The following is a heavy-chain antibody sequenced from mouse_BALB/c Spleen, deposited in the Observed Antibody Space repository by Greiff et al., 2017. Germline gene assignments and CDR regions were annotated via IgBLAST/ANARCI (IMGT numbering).Heavy chain of an antibody. CDR1: GFTFTDYY. CDR3: ARAPWDGYFDY. V-gene: IGHV7-3*02. J-gene: IGHJ2*01. Sequence: EVMLVESGGGLVQPGGSLRLSCATSGFTFTDYYMSWVRQPPGKALEWLGFIRNKANGYTTEYSASVKGRFTISRDNSQSILYLQMNTLRAEDSATYYSARAPWDGYFDYWGQGTTLTVSS. CDR2: IRNKANGYTT. D-gene: IGHD4-1*01.